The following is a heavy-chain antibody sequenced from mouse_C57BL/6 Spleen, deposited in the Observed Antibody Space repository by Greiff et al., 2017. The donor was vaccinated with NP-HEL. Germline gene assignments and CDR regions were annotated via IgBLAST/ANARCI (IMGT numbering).Heavy chain of an antibody. CDR2: IDPSDSYT. D-gene: IGHD1-1*01. V-gene: IGHV1-69*01. CDR1: GYTFTSYW. Sequence: QVQLQQPGAELVMPGASVKLSCKASGYTFTSYWMHWVKQRPGQGLEWIGEIDPSDSYTNYNQKFKGKSTLTVDKSSSTAYMQLSSLTSEDSAVYYCARGDYGSRYYFDYWGQGTTLTVSS. J-gene: IGHJ2*01. CDR3: ARGDYGSRYYFDY.